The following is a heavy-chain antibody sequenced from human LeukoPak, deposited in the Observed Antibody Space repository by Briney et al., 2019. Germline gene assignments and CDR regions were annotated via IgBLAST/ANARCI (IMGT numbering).Heavy chain of an antibody. CDR3: ARVLLPPQYYYSSSSVQPFDY. CDR1: GFTFSSYS. Sequence: GGSLRLSCAASGFTFSSYSMSWVRQAPGKGLEWVANIKQDGSEKYYVDSVKGRFTISRDNAKNSLYLQMNSLRAEDTAVYYCARVLLPPQYYYSSSSVQPFDYWGQGTLVTVSS. J-gene: IGHJ4*02. CDR2: IKQDGSEK. V-gene: IGHV3-7*01. D-gene: IGHD6-6*01.